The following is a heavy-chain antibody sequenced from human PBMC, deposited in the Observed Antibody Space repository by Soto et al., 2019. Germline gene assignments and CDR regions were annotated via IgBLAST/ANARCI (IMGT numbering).Heavy chain of an antibody. D-gene: IGHD2-2*01. CDR2: IYPGDSDT. CDR3: ASSDCSSTSCYEGVYYYYYGMDV. V-gene: IGHV5-51*01. Sequence: GESLKISCKGSGYSFTSYWIGWVRQMPGKGLEWMGIIYPGDSDTRYSPSFQGQVTISADKSISTAYLQWSSLKASDTAMYYCASSDCSSTSCYEGVYYYYYGMDVWGQGTTVTVSS. CDR1: GYSFTSYW. J-gene: IGHJ6*02.